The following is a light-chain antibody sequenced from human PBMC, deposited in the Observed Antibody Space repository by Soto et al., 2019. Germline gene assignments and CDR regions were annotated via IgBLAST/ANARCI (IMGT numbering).Light chain of an antibody. CDR3: TVWDDSLRGRL. Sequence: QAVVTQPPSASGTPGQRVTISCSGSSSNIESNFVYWYQQFPGTAPRLRIYRNNQRPLGVPDRFSGSKSGTSASLAISALRSEDEADYYCTVWDDSLRGRLFGGGTQLTVL. CDR2: RNN. J-gene: IGLJ2*01. V-gene: IGLV1-47*01. CDR1: SSNIESNF.